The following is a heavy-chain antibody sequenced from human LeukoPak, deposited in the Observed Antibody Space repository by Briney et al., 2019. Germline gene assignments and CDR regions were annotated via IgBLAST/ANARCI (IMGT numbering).Heavy chain of an antibody. CDR1: GFTFSSYS. J-gene: IGHJ6*02. D-gene: IGHD6-6*01. Sequence: GGSLRLSCAASGFTFSSYSMNWVRQAPGKGLVWVSRINSDGSSTSYADSVKGRFTISRDNAKNTLYLQMNSLRAEDTAVYYCARAGKAARPGTNNYYYYGMDVWGQGTTVTVSS. V-gene: IGHV3-74*01. CDR3: ARAGKAARPGTNNYYYYGMDV. CDR2: INSDGSST.